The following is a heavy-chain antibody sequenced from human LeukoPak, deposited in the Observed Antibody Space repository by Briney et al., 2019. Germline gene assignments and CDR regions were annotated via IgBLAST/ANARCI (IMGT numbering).Heavy chain of an antibody. Sequence: GGSLRLSCAASGFTFSSYWMSWVRQAPGKGLEWVANMKQDGSEKYYVDSVKGRFTISRDNAKNSLYLQMNSLRAEDTAVYYCARLGYCSGGSCYSSYYFDYWGQGTLVTVSS. J-gene: IGHJ4*02. V-gene: IGHV3-7*01. CDR3: ARLGYCSGGSCYSSYYFDY. CDR2: MKQDGSEK. CDR1: GFTFSSYW. D-gene: IGHD2-15*01.